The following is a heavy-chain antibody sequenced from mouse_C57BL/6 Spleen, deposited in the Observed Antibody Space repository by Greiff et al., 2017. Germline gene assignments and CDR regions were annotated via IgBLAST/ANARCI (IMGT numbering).Heavy chain of an antibody. J-gene: IGHJ1*03. CDR2: IRSKSNNYAT. V-gene: IGHV10-1*01. CDR1: GFSFNTYA. CDR3: VSRGATVDWYFDV. Sequence: EVHLVESGGGLVQPKGSLKLSCAASGFSFNTYAMNWVRQAPGKGLKWVARIRSKSNNYATYYADSVKDRFTISRDDSESMLYLQMNNLKTEDTAMYYCVSRGATVDWYFDVWGTGTTVTVSS. D-gene: IGHD1-1*01.